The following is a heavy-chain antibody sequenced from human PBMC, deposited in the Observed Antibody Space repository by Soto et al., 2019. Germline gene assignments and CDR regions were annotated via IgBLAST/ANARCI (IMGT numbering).Heavy chain of an antibody. CDR3: ARVGYYYDGSGD. J-gene: IGHJ4*02. CDR2: ISSSGSTI. CDR1: GFTFSSYA. V-gene: IGHV3-48*03. D-gene: IGHD3-22*01. Sequence: GGSLRLSCAASGFTFSSYAMSWVRQAPGKGLEWVSYISSSGSTIYYVDSVKGRFTISRDNAKNSLYLQMNSLRVEDTAVYYCARVGYYYDGSGDWGQGTLVTGSS.